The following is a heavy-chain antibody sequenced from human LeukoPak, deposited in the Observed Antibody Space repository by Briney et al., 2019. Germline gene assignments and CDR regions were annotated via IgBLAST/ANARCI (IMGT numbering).Heavy chain of an antibody. V-gene: IGHV3-30*02. D-gene: IGHD6-13*01. Sequence: GGSLRLSCAASGFTFSSYGMHWVRQVPGKGLEWVAFIRYDGSNKYYADSVKGRFTISRDNSKNTLYLQMNSLRAEDTAVYYCVKDRSDNSSWYLGDYWGQGTLVAVSS. CDR2: IRYDGSNK. CDR1: GFTFSSYG. CDR3: VKDRSDNSSWYLGDY. J-gene: IGHJ4*02.